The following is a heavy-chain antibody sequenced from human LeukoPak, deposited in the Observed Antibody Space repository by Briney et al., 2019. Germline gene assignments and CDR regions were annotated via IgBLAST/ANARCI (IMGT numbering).Heavy chain of an antibody. CDR1: GFTFSSYS. CDR3: ARGAYCSGGSCYFHWYFDL. CDR2: ISSSSSYI. Sequence: GGSLRLSCAASGFTFSSYSMNWVRQAPGKGLEWVSSISSSSSYIYYADSVKGRFTISGDNAKNSLYLQMNSLRAEDTAVYYCARGAYCSGGSCYFHWYFDLWGRGTLVTVSS. D-gene: IGHD2-15*01. J-gene: IGHJ2*01. V-gene: IGHV3-21*01.